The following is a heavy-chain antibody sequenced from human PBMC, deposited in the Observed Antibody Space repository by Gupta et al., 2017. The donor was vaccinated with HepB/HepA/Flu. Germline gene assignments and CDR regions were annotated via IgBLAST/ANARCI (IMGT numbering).Heavy chain of an antibody. CDR3: ASRHLRTVGWYFER. CDR1: GGSISSNSHY. Sequence: QLQLQESGPGLATPSETLSLTCRVFGGSISSNSHYLGWIRQPPGKGLEWIASTFYRGSTYHIPSLKSRVTISVDTSKNQFSLKLSSVTAADTAVYYCASRHLRTVGWYFERWGRGTLVTVSS. CDR2: TFYRGST. D-gene: IGHD4-17*01. J-gene: IGHJ2*01. V-gene: IGHV4-39*01.